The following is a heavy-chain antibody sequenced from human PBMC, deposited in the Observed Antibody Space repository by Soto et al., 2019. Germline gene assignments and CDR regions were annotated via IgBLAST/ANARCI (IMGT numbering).Heavy chain of an antibody. CDR1: GFDFRLYE. J-gene: IGHJ5*01. CDR2: ISSSGLTT. D-gene: IGHD3-10*01. V-gene: IGHV3-48*03. CDR3: ARYGTRGDW. Sequence: PGRSLRLSCQASGFDFRLYEMHCVRKAPGKGLEWVSYISSSGLTTYYADFAEGRFTISRDNAKDSLYLHLNSLRVGDTAVYYCARYGTRGDWWGLGTQVTVSS.